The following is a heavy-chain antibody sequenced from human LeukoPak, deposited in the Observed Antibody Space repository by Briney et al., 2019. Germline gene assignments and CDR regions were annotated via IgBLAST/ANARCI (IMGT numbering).Heavy chain of an antibody. CDR2: MNPNSGNT. V-gene: IGHV1-8*02. CDR3: ARTYYDFWSGYYGSYFDY. CDR1: GGTFSSYA. J-gene: IGHJ4*02. D-gene: IGHD3-3*01. Sequence: GASVKVSCKASGGTFSSYAISWVRQATGQGLEWMGWMNPNSGNTGYAQKFQGRVTMTRNTSISTAYMELSSLRSEDTAVYYCARTYYDFWSGYYGSYFDYWGQGTLVTVSS.